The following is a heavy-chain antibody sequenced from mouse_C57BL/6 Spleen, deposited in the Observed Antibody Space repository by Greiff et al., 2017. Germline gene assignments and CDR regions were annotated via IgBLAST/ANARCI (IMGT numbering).Heavy chain of an antibody. D-gene: IGHD2-12*01. J-gene: IGHJ2*01. CDR2: IYPGDGDT. CDR3: AREGAYYSLDY. V-gene: IGHV1-82*01. CDR1: GYAFSSSW. Sequence: VQLQQSGPELVKPGASVKISCKASGYAFSSSWMNWVKQRPGKGLEWIGRIYPGDGDTNYNGKFKGKATLTADKSSSTAYMQLSSLTSEDSAVYFCAREGAYYSLDYWGQGTTRTVSS.